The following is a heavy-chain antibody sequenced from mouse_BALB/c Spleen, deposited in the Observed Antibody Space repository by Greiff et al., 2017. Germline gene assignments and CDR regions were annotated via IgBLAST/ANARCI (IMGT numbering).Heavy chain of an antibody. Sequence: VQLQQSGAELVRSGASVKLSCTAAGSNIKDYYMQLGKQWPAQGLEWIGWIDPENGDTEYVPKFQGKVTMPADTSFNTAYQQLSSLTSTDTAVYYCNARRDYAMDYWGPGTSVTVPS. CDR1: GSNIKDYY. CDR3: NARRDYAMDY. CDR2: IDPENGDT. V-gene: IGHV14-4*02. J-gene: IGHJ4*01.